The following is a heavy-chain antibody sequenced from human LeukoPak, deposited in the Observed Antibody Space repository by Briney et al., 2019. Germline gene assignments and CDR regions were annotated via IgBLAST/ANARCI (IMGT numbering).Heavy chain of an antibody. CDR3: ARTLFRDGYKEGPDY. D-gene: IGHD5-24*01. Sequence: SGPALVKPTQTLTLTCTFSGFSLTTSAMCVSWIRQPPGKALEWLARINWDDDKYYSTSLKTRLTISKDTSKNQVVLTMTNMDPVDTATYYCARTLFRDGYKEGPDYWGQGTLVTVSS. J-gene: IGHJ4*02. CDR1: GFSLTTSAMC. V-gene: IGHV2-70*11. CDR2: INWDDDK.